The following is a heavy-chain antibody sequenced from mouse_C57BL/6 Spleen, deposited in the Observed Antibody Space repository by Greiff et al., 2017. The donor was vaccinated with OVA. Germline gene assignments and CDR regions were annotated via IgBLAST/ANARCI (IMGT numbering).Heavy chain of an antibody. D-gene: IGHD1-1*01. V-gene: IGHV2-6*03. CDR3: ARDGTTVEGAWFAY. CDR2: IWSDGST. CDR1: GFSLTSYG. J-gene: IGHJ3*01. Sequence: VQLQQSGPGLVAPSQSLSITCTVSGFSLTSYGVHWVRQPPGKGLEWLVVIWSDGSTTYNSALKSRLSISKDNSKSQVFLKMNSLQTDDTAMYYCARDGTTVEGAWFAYWGQGTLVTVSA.